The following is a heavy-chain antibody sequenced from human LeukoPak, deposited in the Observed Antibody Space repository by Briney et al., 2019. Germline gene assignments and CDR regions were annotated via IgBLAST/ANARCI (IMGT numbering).Heavy chain of an antibody. CDR1: GGSINTNY. V-gene: IGHV4-59*08. CDR3: ARVGVWGSYRPFDY. CDR2: IYYNGST. D-gene: IGHD3-16*02. Sequence: PSETLSLTCTVSGGSINTNYWSWIRQPPGKGPEWIGCIYYNGSTNYNPSLKSRVTISVDTSKNQFSLKLSSVTAADTAVYYCARVGVWGSYRPFDYWGQGTLVTVSS. J-gene: IGHJ4*02.